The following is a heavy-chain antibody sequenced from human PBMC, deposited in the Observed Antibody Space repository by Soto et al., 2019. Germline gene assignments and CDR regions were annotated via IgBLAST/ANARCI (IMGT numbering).Heavy chain of an antibody. CDR1: GYRFTSYW. D-gene: IGHD1-1*01. CDR2: IYPSDSDT. Sequence: GESLKISCRGSGYRFTSYWIGWVRQMPGEGLEWMGIIYPSDSDTRFSPSFQGQVTISADKSITTAYLQWSSLKASDTAMYYCARHYSGFDYWGQGTLVTVSS. V-gene: IGHV5-51*01. CDR3: ARHYSGFDY. J-gene: IGHJ4*02.